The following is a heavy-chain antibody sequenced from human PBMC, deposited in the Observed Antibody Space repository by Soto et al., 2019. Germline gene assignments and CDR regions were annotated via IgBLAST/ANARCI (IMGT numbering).Heavy chain of an antibody. Sequence: GGSLRLSCKGSGYSFTSYWIGWVRQMPGKGLEWMGIIYPGDSDTRYSPSFQGQVTISADKSISTAYLQWSSLKASDAAMYYCARQPVFLEGSGSYWDYWGQGTLVTVSS. V-gene: IGHV5-51*01. D-gene: IGHD1-26*01. CDR2: IYPGDSDT. CDR1: GYSFTSYW. J-gene: IGHJ4*02. CDR3: ARQPVFLEGSGSYWDY.